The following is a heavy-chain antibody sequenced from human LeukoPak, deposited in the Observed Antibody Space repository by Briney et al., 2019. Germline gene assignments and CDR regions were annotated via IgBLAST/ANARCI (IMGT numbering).Heavy chain of an antibody. Sequence: PSETLSLTCTVSGGSISSNSYYWGWIRQPPGKGLEWIGSIYYSGSTYYNPSLKSRVTISVDTPKNQFSLKLSSVTAADTAVYYCARSHYRYCTNGVCYSHYMDVWGKGTTVTVSS. V-gene: IGHV4-39*01. CDR2: IYYSGST. D-gene: IGHD2-8*01. CDR3: ARSHYRYCTNGVCYSHYMDV. J-gene: IGHJ6*03. CDR1: GGSISSNSYY.